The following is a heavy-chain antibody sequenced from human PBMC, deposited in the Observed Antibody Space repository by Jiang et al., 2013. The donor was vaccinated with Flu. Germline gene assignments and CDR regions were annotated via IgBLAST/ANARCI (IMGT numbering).Heavy chain of an antibody. V-gene: IGHV1-2*04. D-gene: IGHD2-2*01. Sequence: SGAEVKKPGASVEVSCKASGYTFTGYYMHWVRQAPGQGLEWMGWINPNSGGTNYAQKFQGWVTMTRDTSISTAYMELSRLRSDDTAVYYCARDGIPAAMPVDYYYYGMDVWGQGTTVTVSS. CDR3: ARDGIPAAMPVDYYYYGMDV. CDR2: INPNSGGT. CDR1: GYTFTGYY. J-gene: IGHJ6*02.